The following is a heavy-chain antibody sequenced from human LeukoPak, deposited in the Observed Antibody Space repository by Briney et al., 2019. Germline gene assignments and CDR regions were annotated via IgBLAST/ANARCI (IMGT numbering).Heavy chain of an antibody. D-gene: IGHD6-19*01. CDR1: GFTFSSYW. J-gene: IGHJ4*02. CDR3: ARPSFSSGSYFDH. V-gene: IGHV3-7*01. Sequence: GGSLRLSCAASGFTFSSYWMSWVRQAPGKGLVWVATIKYDGSDKYYVDSVKGRFTISRDNAKNSLYLQMNSLSGEDTAVYFCARPSFSSGSYFDHWGQGTLVTVSS. CDR2: IKYDGSDK.